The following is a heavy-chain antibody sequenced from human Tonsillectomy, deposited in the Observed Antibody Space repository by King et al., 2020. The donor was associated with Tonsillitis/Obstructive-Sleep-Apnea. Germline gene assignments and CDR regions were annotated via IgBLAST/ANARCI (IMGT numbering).Heavy chain of an antibody. CDR2: IYWDDDK. CDR1: GFSLTTGGVG. D-gene: IGHD3-10*01. V-gene: IGHV2-5*02. CDR3: ARGSDDSDSFDI. Sequence: TLQESGPTLVKPTLTITLTCTFSGFSLTTGGVGVGWIRQPPGKALEWLALIYWDDDKRYSPSLKSRLTITKDTSKNQVVLTMTNMDPVDTATYYCARGSDDSDSFDIWGQGTMVTVSS. J-gene: IGHJ3*02.